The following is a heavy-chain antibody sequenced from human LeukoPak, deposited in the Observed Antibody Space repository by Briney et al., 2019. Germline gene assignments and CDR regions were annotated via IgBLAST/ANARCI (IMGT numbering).Heavy chain of an antibody. Sequence: ASVKVPCKASGGTFSSYAISWVRQATGQGLEWMGWMNPNSGNTGYAQKFQGRVTMTRNTSISTAYMELSSLRSEDTAVYYCARGRATVTTVWFDPWGQGTLVTVSS. D-gene: IGHD4-11*01. CDR2: MNPNSGNT. J-gene: IGHJ5*02. CDR1: GGTFSSYA. V-gene: IGHV1-8*02. CDR3: ARGRATVTTVWFDP.